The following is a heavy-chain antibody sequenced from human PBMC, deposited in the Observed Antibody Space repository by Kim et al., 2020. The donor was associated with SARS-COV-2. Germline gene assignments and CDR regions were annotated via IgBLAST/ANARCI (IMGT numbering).Heavy chain of an antibody. CDR2: ISYDGSNK. D-gene: IGHD2-15*01. V-gene: IGHV3-30*04. CDR3: ARAGGSIVVVVAAYFDY. CDR1: GFTFSSYA. Sequence: GGSLRLSCAASGFTFSSYAMHWVRQAPGKGLEWVAVISYDGSNKYYADSVKGRFTISRDNSKNTLYLQMNSLRAEDTAVYYCARAGGSIVVVVAAYFDYWGQGTLVTVSS. J-gene: IGHJ4*02.